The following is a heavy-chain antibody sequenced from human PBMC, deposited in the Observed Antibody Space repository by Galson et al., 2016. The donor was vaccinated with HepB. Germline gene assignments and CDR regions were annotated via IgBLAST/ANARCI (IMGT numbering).Heavy chain of an antibody. Sequence: SLRLSCAASEFTFSSYGMNWVRQAPGKGLEVVSSISRSGDSTDCADSVKGRFTISRDNSKNTLSLQMNSLTADDTAIYYCVQGSTAPAVWGKGTTVTVSS. D-gene: IGHD2-2*01. CDR2: ISRSGDST. CDR3: VQGSTAPAV. J-gene: IGHJ6*04. V-gene: IGHV3-23*01. CDR1: EFTFSSYG.